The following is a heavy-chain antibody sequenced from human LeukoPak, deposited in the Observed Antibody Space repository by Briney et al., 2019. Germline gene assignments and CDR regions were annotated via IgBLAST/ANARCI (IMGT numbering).Heavy chain of an antibody. V-gene: IGHV3-30*04. J-gene: IGHJ4*02. CDR3: ARVSNLDY. CDR1: GLTFSSYA. CDR2: ISYDGSNK. Sequence: GGSLRLSCAASGLTFSSYAMHWVRQAPGKGLEWVAVISYDGSNKYYADSVKGRFTISRDNSKNTLYLQMNSLRAEDTAVYYCARVSNLDYWGQGTLVTVSS. D-gene: IGHD3-3*02.